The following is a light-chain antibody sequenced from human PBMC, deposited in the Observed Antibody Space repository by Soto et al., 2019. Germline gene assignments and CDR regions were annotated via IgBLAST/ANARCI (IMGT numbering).Light chain of an antibody. J-gene: IGLJ1*01. CDR2: EVR. CDR1: SSDVGTYNY. V-gene: IGLV2-14*01. Sequence: QSALTQPASVSGSPGQSITISCTGTSSDVGTYNYVSWYQQYPGKAPKLMIYEVRNRPSGISHRFSGSKSGNTASLTISGLQAEDEADYYCSSYTSSNTFVFGTGTKVTVL. CDR3: SSYTSSNTFV.